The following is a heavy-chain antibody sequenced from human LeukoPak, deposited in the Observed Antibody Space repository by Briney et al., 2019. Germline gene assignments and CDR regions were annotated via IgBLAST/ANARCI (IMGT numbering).Heavy chain of an antibody. Sequence: SETLSLTCTVSGGSISSYHWSWIRQPPGKGLEWIGYIYYSGSTNYNPSLKSRVTISVDTSKNQFSLKLSSVTAADTAVYYCARATDFWSGYYLDYWGQGTLVTVSS. CDR3: ARATDFWSGYYLDY. J-gene: IGHJ4*02. CDR1: GGSISSYH. D-gene: IGHD3-3*01. CDR2: IYYSGST. V-gene: IGHV4-59*01.